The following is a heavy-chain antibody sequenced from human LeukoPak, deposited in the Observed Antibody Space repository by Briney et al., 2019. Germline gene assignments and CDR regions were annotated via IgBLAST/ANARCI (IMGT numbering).Heavy chain of an antibody. V-gene: IGHV3-30*02. Sequence: GGALRLSCAASGFTFSTYGMHWFRQAPGKGPEWVAFMRSDGSDERYADSVKGRFTISRENSKNTLYLQMNTLRPEDTAVYYCGKSAPYDIPSANWGQGTLVTVSS. J-gene: IGHJ4*02. CDR2: MRSDGSDE. D-gene: IGHD3-9*01. CDR3: GKSAPYDIPSAN. CDR1: GFTFSTYG.